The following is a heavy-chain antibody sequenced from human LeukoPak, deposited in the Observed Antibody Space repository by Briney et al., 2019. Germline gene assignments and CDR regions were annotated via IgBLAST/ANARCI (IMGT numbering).Heavy chain of an antibody. Sequence: PGGSLRLSCTVSGFTVSSNSMSWVRQAPGKGLEWVSFIYSDNTHYSDSVKGRFTISRDNSKNTLYLQMNSLRAEDTAVYYCARGRGYYDSSGTIDDAFDIWGQGTMVTVSS. CDR3: ARGRGYYDSSGTIDDAFDI. CDR1: GFTVSSNS. V-gene: IGHV3-53*01. CDR2: IYSDNT. J-gene: IGHJ3*02. D-gene: IGHD3-22*01.